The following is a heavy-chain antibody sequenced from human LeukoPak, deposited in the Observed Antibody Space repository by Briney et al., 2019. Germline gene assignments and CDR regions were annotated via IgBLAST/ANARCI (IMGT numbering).Heavy chain of an antibody. D-gene: IGHD2-8*01. Sequence: GGSLRLSCAASGFHFSSFAMSWVRQAPGKGPEWVAHINSADNVEYYTDSVRGRFTMSRDNAKDLLYLQMNSLRDEDTAVYYCARDTVNGPFVISLDLWGQGVLVTVSS. CDR2: INSADNVE. J-gene: IGHJ5*02. CDR3: ARDTVNGPFVISLDL. CDR1: GFHFSSFA. V-gene: IGHV3-21*06.